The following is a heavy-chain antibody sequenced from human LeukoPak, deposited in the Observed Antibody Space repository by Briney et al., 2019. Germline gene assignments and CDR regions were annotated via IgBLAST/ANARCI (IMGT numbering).Heavy chain of an antibody. Sequence: GGSLRLSCAASGFTFSSYAMSWVRQAPGKGLEWVSAISGSGGSTYYADSVKGRFTISRENSNNTLYLQMNSLRAEDTAVYYCARDWDIVATEAYYYYGMDVWGQGTTVTVSS. V-gene: IGHV3-23*01. CDR2: ISGSGGST. J-gene: IGHJ6*02. CDR3: ARDWDIVATEAYYYYGMDV. CDR1: GFTFSSYA. D-gene: IGHD5-12*01.